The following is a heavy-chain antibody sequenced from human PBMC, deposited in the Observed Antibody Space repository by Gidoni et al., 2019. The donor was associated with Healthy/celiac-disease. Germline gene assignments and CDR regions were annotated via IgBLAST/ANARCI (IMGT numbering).Heavy chain of an antibody. J-gene: IGHJ6*02. V-gene: IGHV3-30*18. CDR3: AKDRKAVTDYYYYGMDV. Sequence: QVQLVESGGGVVQPGRSLRLSCAAPGFTFSSSCMHWVRQAPGKGLEWVAVISYDGSNKYYADSVKGRFTISRDNSKNTLYLQMNSLRAEDTAVYYCAKDRKAVTDYYYYGMDVWGQGTTVTVSS. D-gene: IGHD6-19*01. CDR2: ISYDGSNK. CDR1: GFTFSSSC.